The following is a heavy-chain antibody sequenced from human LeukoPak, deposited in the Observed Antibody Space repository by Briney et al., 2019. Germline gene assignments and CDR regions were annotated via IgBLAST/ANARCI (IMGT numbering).Heavy chain of an antibody. CDR3: ARVPGNDYFGAFDI. Sequence: PGRSLRLSCAASGFTFSGYAMHWVRHAPGKGLDWVAVISYDGSSKYYADSVKGRFTISRDNSKNTLYLQMNSLRAEDTAVYYCARVPGNDYFGAFDIWGQGTMVTVSS. V-gene: IGHV3-30-3*01. CDR2: ISYDGSSK. J-gene: IGHJ3*02. D-gene: IGHD2/OR15-2a*01. CDR1: GFTFSGYA.